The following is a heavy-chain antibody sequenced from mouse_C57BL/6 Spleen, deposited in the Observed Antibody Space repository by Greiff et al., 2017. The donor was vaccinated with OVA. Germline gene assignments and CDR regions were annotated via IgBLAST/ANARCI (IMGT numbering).Heavy chain of an antibody. V-gene: IGHV1-22*01. Sequence: EVKLQESGPELVKPGASVKMSCKASGYTFTDYNMHWVKQSHGKSLEWIGYINPNNGGTSYNQKFKGKATLTVNKSSSTAYMELRSLTSEDSAVYYCARRDGYYDYAMDYWGQGTSVTVSS. CDR3: ARRDGYYDYAMDY. J-gene: IGHJ4*01. CDR1: GYTFTDYN. D-gene: IGHD2-3*01. CDR2: INPNNGGT.